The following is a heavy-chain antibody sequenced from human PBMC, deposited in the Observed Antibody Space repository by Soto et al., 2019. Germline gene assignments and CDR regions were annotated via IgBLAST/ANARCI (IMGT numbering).Heavy chain of an antibody. J-gene: IGHJ6*03. D-gene: IGHD4-17*01. CDR3: ASCTVAYYYYYMDV. V-gene: IGHV4-31*03. Sequence: SETLSLTCTVSGGSISSGGYYWSWIRQHPGKGLEWIGYIYYSGSTYYNPSLKSRVTISVDTSENQFSLKLSSVTAADTAVYYCASCTVAYYYYYMDVWGKGTTVTVSS. CDR2: IYYSGST. CDR1: GGSISSGGYY.